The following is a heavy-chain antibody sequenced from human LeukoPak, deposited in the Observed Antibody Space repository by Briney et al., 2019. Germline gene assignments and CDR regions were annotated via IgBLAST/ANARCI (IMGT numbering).Heavy chain of an antibody. J-gene: IGHJ5*02. Sequence: PGGSLRLSCAASGFTFSSYAMTWVRQAPGKGREWVSGISGSGGNTYYADSVRGRLSISRDNSKNTLYLQVNSLRAEDTAVYYCAKDSATTLDVLLWFGEGGVAGFDPWGQRTLVTVSS. CDR1: GFTFSSYA. CDR3: AKDSATTLDVLLWFGEGGVAGFDP. CDR2: ISGSGGNT. D-gene: IGHD3-10*01. V-gene: IGHV3-23*01.